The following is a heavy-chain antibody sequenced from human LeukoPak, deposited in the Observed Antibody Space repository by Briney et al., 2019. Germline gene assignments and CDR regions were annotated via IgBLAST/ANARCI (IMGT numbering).Heavy chain of an antibody. Sequence: GGSLRLSCAASGFTFSSYSMNWVRQAPGKGLEWVSSISSSSSYIYYAGSVKGRFTISRDNAKNSLYLQMNSLRAEDTAVYYCARLMVTLDYWGQGTLVTVSS. CDR3: ARLMVTLDY. D-gene: IGHD4-23*01. V-gene: IGHV3-21*01. CDR2: ISSSSSYI. J-gene: IGHJ4*02. CDR1: GFTFSSYS.